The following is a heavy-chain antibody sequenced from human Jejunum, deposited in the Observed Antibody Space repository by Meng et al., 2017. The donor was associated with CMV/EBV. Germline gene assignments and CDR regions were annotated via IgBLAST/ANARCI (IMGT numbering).Heavy chain of an antibody. V-gene: IGHV3-48*03. D-gene: IGHD2-2*01. CDR3: ARGRDCSSANCYLPYCFDN. Sequence: SYVINWVRQAPGQGLEWVSYVNSTGTSIFYSGSVKGRFTISRDNAKNSLYLQMNSLRAEDTAIYFCARGRDCSSANCYLPYCFDNWGQGTLVTVSS. CDR1: SYV. CDR2: VNSTGTSI. J-gene: IGHJ4*02.